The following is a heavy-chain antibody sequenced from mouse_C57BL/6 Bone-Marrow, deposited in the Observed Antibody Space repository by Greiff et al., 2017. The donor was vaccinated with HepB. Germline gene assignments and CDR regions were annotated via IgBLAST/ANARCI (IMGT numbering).Heavy chain of an antibody. D-gene: IGHD2-4*01. V-gene: IGHV2-6-1*01. CDR3: ARHGGLRRGFYYAMDY. CDR1: GFSLTSYG. J-gene: IGHJ4*01. Sequence: VHLVESGPGLVAPSQRLSITCTVSGFSLTSYGVHWVRQPPGKGLEWLVVIWSDGSTTYNSALKSRLSISKDNSKSQVFLKMNSLQTDDTAMYYCARHGGLRRGFYYAMDYWGQGTSVTVSS. CDR2: IWSDGST.